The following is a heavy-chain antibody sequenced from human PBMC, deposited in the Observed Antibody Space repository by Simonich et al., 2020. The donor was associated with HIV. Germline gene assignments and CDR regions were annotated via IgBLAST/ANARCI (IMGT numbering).Heavy chain of an antibody. CDR3: YGDYGEYYFDH. CDR1: GYSISSGYY. Sequence: QVQLQESGPGLVKPSETLSLTFADSGYSISSGYYWGWIRQPPGKGLEWIGGIYLSGSTYYNPSRKSRVTISVDTSKNQFSLKMSSLTAADTAVYYCYGDYGEYYFDHWSQGTLVTVSS. V-gene: IGHV4-38-2*01. CDR2: IYLSGST. D-gene: IGHD4-17*01. J-gene: IGHJ4*02.